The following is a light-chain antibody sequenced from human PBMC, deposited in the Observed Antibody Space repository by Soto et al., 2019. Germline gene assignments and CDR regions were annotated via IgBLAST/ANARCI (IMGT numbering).Light chain of an antibody. J-gene: IGKJ5*01. CDR3: QQRSKSPIT. V-gene: IGKV3-11*01. CDR1: QTVTTY. Sequence: EIVLTQSPATLSLSPGERATLSCRASQTVTTYLAWYQQKPGQAPRVLIYDASNRATGIPARFSGSGSGTDFTLTISSLEPDDFAVYYCQQRSKSPITFGQGTRLEIK. CDR2: DAS.